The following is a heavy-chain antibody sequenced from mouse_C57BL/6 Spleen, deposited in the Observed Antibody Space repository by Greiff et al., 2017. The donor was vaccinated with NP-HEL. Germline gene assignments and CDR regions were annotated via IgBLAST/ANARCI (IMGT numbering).Heavy chain of an antibody. CDR2: INPGNGGT. J-gene: IGHJ3*01. D-gene: IGHD2-3*01. V-gene: IGHV1-53*01. CDR3: ASSRDGYRAWFAY. Sequence: QVQLQQPGTELVKPGASVKLSCKASGYTFTSYWMHWVKQRPGQGLEWIGNINPGNGGTNYPSPFKSKATLTVDKSSSTAYMQLSSLTSEDSAVYYCASSRDGYRAWFAYGGQGTLVTVSA. CDR1: GYTFTSYW.